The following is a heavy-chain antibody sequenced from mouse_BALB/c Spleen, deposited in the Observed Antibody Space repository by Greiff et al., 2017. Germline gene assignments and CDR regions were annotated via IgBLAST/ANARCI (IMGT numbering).Heavy chain of an antibody. J-gene: IGHJ2*01. D-gene: IGHD1-1*01. Sequence: VQLQQSGAELVKPGASVKLSCTASGFNIKDTYMHWVKQRPEQGLEWIGRIDPANGNTKYDPKFQGKATITADTSSNTAYLQLSSLTSEDTAVYYCARSRYYYGSSPFDYWGQGTTLTVSS. CDR2: IDPANGNT. V-gene: IGHV14-3*02. CDR1: GFNIKDTY. CDR3: ARSRYYYGSSPFDY.